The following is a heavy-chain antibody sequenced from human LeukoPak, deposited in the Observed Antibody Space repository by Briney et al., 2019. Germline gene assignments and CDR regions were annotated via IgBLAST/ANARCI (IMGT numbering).Heavy chain of an antibody. CDR2: INHRGTT. D-gene: IGHD3-10*01. J-gene: IGHJ4*02. CDR3: VRGGDYYGLGSYSHFDY. V-gene: IGHV4-34*01. Sequence: SETLSLTCAVYDGSFSDFYWNWIRQPPGKGLEWIGEINHRGTTYYNPSLKSRVTISIDTSKNEFSLKLNSVTAADTAVYYCVRGGDYYGLGSYSHFDYWGQGTLVTVSS. CDR1: DGSFSDFY.